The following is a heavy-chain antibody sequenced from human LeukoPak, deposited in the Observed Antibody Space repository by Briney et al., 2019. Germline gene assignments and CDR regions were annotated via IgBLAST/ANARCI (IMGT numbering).Heavy chain of an antibody. CDR1: GGSISSGGYY. CDR2: IYHSGST. J-gene: IGHJ4*02. Sequence: SQTLSLTCTVSGGSISSGGYYWSWIRQPPGKGLEWIGYIYHSGSTYYNPSLKSRVTISVDRSKNQFSLKLSSVTAADTAVYYCARGHSIVGAMGGSFDYWGQGTLVTVSS. CDR3: ARGHSIVGAMGGSFDY. V-gene: IGHV4-30-2*01. D-gene: IGHD1-26*01.